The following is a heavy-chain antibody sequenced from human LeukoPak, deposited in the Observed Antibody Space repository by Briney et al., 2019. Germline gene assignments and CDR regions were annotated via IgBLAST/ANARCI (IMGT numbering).Heavy chain of an antibody. J-gene: IGHJ3*02. V-gene: IGHV1-69*01. CDR3: ARCRGSPTDAFDI. CDR2: IIPIFGTA. Sequence: SVKVSCKASGCTFSSYAISWVRQAPGQGLEWMGGIIPIFGTANYAQKFQGRVTITADESTSTAYMELSSLRSEDTAVSYCARCRGSPTDAFDIWGQGTMVTVSS. CDR1: GCTFSSYA. D-gene: IGHD3-10*01.